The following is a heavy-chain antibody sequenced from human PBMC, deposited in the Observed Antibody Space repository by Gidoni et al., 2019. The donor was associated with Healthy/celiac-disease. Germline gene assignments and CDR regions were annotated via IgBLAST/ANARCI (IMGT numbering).Heavy chain of an antibody. V-gene: IGHV3-53*04. CDR2: VSSAYRT. D-gene: IGHD6-25*01. J-gene: IGHJ6*02. Sequence: EVQLLESGGGFVQPGGSLTLSCPASVFGVLTNYLHWVRQAPGKGLECVSGVSSAYRTDFAESVKGRFTIYRNNSKNTVYLEMNSLGLDDTAVYYCARGGAVDSVDSGIYVYGMDVWGQGTTVTVSS. CDR3: ARGGAVDSVDSGIYVYGMDV. CDR1: VFGVLTNY.